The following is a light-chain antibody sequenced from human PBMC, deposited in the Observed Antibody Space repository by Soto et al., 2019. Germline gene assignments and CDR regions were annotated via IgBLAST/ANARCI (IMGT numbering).Light chain of an antibody. CDR1: QSISSY. J-gene: IGKJ5*01. Sequence: DIQMTQSPSSLSASVGDRVTITCRASQSISSYLNWYQQKPGKAPKLLIYAASSLQSGVPSRFSGGGSGTDFTLTISSLQPAEFATYYCQQSYSTPITFGQATRLEIK. CDR3: QQSYSTPIT. CDR2: AAS. V-gene: IGKV1-39*01.